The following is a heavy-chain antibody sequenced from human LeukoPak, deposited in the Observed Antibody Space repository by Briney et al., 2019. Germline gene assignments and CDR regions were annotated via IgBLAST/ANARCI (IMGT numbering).Heavy chain of an antibody. CDR3: AREGGHAVRDAFDI. V-gene: IGHV3-48*03. Sequence: PGGSLRLSCAASGFTFSSYEMNWVRQAPGKGLEWVSYISSSGSTIYYGDSVKGRFTSSRDNAKNSLYLQMNRLRAEDTAVYYCAREGGHAVRDAFDIWGQGTMVTVSS. J-gene: IGHJ3*02. CDR2: ISSSGSTI. D-gene: IGHD3-16*01. CDR1: GFTFSSYE.